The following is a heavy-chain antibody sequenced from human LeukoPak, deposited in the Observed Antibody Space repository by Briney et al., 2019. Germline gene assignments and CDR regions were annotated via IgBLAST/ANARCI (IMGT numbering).Heavy chain of an antibody. Sequence: ASVKVSCKASGYTFTGYYMHWVRQAPGQGLEWMGWINPNSGGTNYAQKFQGRVTMTRDTSISTAYMELSRLRSDDTAVYYCARERLRIDSSGYSPFDYWGQGTLVTVSP. D-gene: IGHD3-22*01. CDR2: INPNSGGT. J-gene: IGHJ4*02. CDR3: ARERLRIDSSGYSPFDY. V-gene: IGHV1-2*02. CDR1: GYTFTGYY.